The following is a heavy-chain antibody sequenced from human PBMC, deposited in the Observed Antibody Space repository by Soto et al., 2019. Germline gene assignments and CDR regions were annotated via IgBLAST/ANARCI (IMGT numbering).Heavy chain of an antibody. Sequence: QVQLVESAGGVVQPGRSLRLSCGASGFTFSNYSMHWVRQAPGKGLEWVSFISNDGSNKNYADSVKGRFSIYRDNSENTRSLQLNSLRAEDTAVYFCARDQLPVYYYHSRGPFGSGCQGTLVTVSS. V-gene: IGHV3-30*03. CDR2: ISNDGSNK. CDR3: ARDQLPVYYYHSRGPFGS. J-gene: IGHJ4*02. CDR1: GFTFSNYS. D-gene: IGHD3-22*01.